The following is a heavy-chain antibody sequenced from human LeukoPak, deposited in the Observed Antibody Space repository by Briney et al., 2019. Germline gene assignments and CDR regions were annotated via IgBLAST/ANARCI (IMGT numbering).Heavy chain of an antibody. Sequence: SSETLSLTCTVSGGSISSSSYYWGWIRQPPGEGLEWIGSIYYSGSTYYNPSLKSRVTISVDTSKNQFSLKLSSVTAADTTVYYCARSDVGATGGWFDPWGQGTLVTVSS. CDR3: ARSDVGATGGWFDP. J-gene: IGHJ5*02. V-gene: IGHV4-39*01. D-gene: IGHD1-26*01. CDR1: GGSISSSSYY. CDR2: IYYSGST.